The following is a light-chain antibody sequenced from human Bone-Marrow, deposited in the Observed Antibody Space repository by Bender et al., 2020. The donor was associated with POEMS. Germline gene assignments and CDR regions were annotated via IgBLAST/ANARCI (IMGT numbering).Light chain of an antibody. CDR3: ASYTSSNTLI. CDR2: DVS. V-gene: IGLV2-14*03. CDR1: SSDVGGYDY. Sequence: QSVLTQPASVSGSPGQSISISCTGTSSDVGGYDYVSWYQQYPGKAPRLMISDVSNRPSGFSNRFSGSKSGNTASLTISGLQPEDESTYYCASYTSSNTLIFGGGTQLTVL. J-gene: IGLJ2*01.